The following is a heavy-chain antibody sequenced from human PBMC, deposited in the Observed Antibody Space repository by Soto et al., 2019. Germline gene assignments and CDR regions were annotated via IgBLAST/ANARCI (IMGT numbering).Heavy chain of an antibody. CDR1: GFPFWHYG. D-gene: IGHD6-19*01. Sequence: QVQLVESGGGVVQPGRSLRLSCVGSGFPFWHYGMHWVRQAPGKGLEWVAVIWSDGKKESYADFVKGRFAISRDNFKDTLYLQMNSLRAEDTAVYYCAGERDGGWFHMDVWGQGTTVTVSS. CDR2: IWSDGKKE. V-gene: IGHV3-33*01. J-gene: IGHJ6*02. CDR3: AGERDGGWFHMDV.